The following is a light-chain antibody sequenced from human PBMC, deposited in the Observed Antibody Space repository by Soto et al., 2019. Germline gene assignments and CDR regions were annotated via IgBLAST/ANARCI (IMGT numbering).Light chain of an antibody. Sequence: DIQMTQSPSTLSASVGDRVTITCRASQSISSWLAWYQQKPGEAPKLLIYKASSLESGVPSRFSGSGPGTEFTLTISSLQPDDFATYYCQQYNSYSPQTFGQGTKV. CDR1: QSISSW. CDR2: KAS. J-gene: IGKJ1*01. CDR3: QQYNSYSPQT. V-gene: IGKV1-5*03.